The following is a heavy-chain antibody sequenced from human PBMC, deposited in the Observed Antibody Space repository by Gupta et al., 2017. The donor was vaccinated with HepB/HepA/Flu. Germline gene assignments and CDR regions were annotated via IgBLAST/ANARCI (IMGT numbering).Heavy chain of an antibody. D-gene: IGHD3-3*02. Sequence: QIPLKESGRALVRTTQPLPPTCNFSGCSLSTCGVGVGWIRRPPGKALQWLALLSSKGDKRYSPSLRSRLTIKATSENQVVLTMTNMDTVDTATYYCAHRIRYFDYWGQGTLVTVSS. J-gene: IGHJ4*02. V-gene: IGHV2-5*01. CDR2: LSSKGDK. CDR1: GCSLSTCGVG. CDR3: AHRIRYFDY.